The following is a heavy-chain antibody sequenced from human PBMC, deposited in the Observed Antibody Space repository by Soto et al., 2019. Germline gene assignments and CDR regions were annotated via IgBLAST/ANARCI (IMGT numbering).Heavy chain of an antibody. CDR3: ARGWETVGTTTPFAY. V-gene: IGHV1-69*06. CDR1: GGTFSNYA. J-gene: IGHJ4*02. Sequence: SVKVSFKASGGTFSNYAINWGRQAPGQGLEWMGGIIPLFGTPNYAQKFQGRVTFTAHKSTSTAYMELRSLRSDDTAVYYCARGWETVGTTTPFAYWGQGTLVTVSS. CDR2: IIPLFGTP. D-gene: IGHD1-26*01.